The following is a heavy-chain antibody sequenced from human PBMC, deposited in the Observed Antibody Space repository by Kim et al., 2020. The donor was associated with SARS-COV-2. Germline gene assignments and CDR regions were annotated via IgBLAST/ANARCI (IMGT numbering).Heavy chain of an antibody. CDR3: ARDSEAVTPSAFDI. CDR1: GFTFDDYG. D-gene: IGHD4-17*01. CDR2: INWNGGST. V-gene: IGHV3-20*01. Sequence: GGSLRLSCAASGFTFDDYGMSWVRQAPGKGLEWVSGINWNGGSTGYADSVKGRFTISRDNAKNSLYLQMNSLRAEDTALYHCARDSEAVTPSAFDIWGQGTMVTVSS. J-gene: IGHJ3*02.